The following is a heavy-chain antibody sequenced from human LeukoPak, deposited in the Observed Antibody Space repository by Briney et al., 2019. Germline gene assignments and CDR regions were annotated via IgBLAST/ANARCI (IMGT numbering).Heavy chain of an antibody. CDR3: ARDIGYSSSSVWFDP. V-gene: IGHV1-69*04. Sequence: ASVNVSCKASGGTFSSYAISGVRQAPGQGLDWMGRIIPIFCIAKYAQKFQGRVTITADKSTSTAYMELSSLRSEDTAVYYCARDIGYSSSSVWFDPWGQGTLVTVSS. CDR1: GGTFSSYA. J-gene: IGHJ5*02. D-gene: IGHD6-6*01. CDR2: IIPIFCIA.